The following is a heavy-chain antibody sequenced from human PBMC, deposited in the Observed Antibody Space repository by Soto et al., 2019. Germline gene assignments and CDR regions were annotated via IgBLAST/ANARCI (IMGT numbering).Heavy chain of an antibody. CDR3: ARDLKLGDSSGWYSSGWFDP. Sequence: VASVKVSCKASGYTFTSYYMHWVRQAPGQGLEWMGIINPSGGSTSYAQKFQGRVTMTRDTSTSTVYMELSSLRSEDTAVYYFARDLKLGDSSGWYSSGWFDPWGQGTLVTVSS. D-gene: IGHD6-19*01. V-gene: IGHV1-46*01. CDR1: GYTFTSYY. J-gene: IGHJ5*02. CDR2: INPSGGST.